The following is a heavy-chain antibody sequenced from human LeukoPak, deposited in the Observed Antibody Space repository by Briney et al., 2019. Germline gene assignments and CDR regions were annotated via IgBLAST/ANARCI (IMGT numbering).Heavy chain of an antibody. CDR3: ARIEGSASTMGD. D-gene: IGHD3-10*01. CDR1: GYTFTGYY. J-gene: IGHJ4*02. V-gene: IGHV1-46*04. CDR2: VFTSGGDT. Sequence: ASVKVSCKASGYTFTGYYMHWVRQAPGQGLEWMGVVFTSGGDTIYAQTLQGRVTMTRDTSTSTAYMELSSLKSEDTAVYYCARIEGSASTMGDWGQGTLVTVSS.